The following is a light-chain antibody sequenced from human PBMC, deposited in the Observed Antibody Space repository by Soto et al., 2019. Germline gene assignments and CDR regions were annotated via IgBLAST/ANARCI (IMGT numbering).Light chain of an antibody. CDR3: QQSYSTPPIT. V-gene: IGKV3-20*01. Sequence: EIVFSQSPGTLSLSPGVRATLSCRASQSVSGDYLAWYQQTPGQAPRLLIYDASNRATGIPARFSGSGSGTDFTLTISSLQPEDFATYYCQQSYSTPPITFGQGTRLE. J-gene: IGKJ5*01. CDR1: QSVSGDY. CDR2: DAS.